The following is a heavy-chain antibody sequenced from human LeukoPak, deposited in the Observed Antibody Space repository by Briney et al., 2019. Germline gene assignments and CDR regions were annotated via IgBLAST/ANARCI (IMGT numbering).Heavy chain of an antibody. D-gene: IGHD6-13*01. CDR2: INSDGSST. CDR3: AREWQQLGGFDP. J-gene: IGHJ5*02. CDR1: GFTFRSYW. Sequence: GGSLRLSCAASGFTFRSYWMHWVRQAPGKGLVWVSRINSDGSSTSYADSVKGRFTISRDNAKNTLYLQMNSLRAEDTAVYYCAREWQQLGGFDPWGQGTLVTVSS. V-gene: IGHV3-74*01.